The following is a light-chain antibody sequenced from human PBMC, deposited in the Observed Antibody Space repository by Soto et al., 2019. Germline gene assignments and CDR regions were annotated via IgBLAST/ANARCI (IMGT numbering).Light chain of an antibody. CDR1: QSISSS. V-gene: IGKV1-39*01. Sequence: DIQMTQSPSSLSASVGDRVTITCRASQSISSSLNWYQHIPGKAPKLLIYAASSLQSGVPSRFSGSGSGTDFTLTISSLQPADFATYYCQQSYTTPRTFGQGTKVDIK. CDR3: QQSYTTPRT. CDR2: AAS. J-gene: IGKJ1*01.